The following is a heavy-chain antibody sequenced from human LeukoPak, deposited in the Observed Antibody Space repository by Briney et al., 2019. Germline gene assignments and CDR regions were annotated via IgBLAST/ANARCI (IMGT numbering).Heavy chain of an antibody. V-gene: IGHV1-69*13. CDR3: ARIQTYYDFWSGYQTYYYYGMDV. CDR1: GGTFSSYA. J-gene: IGHJ6*02. CDR2: IIPIFGTA. Sequence: SVKVSCKASGGTFSSYAISWVRQAPGQGLEWMGGIIPIFGTANYAQKFQGRVTITADGSTSTAYMELSSLRSEDTAVYYCARIQTYYDFWSGYQTYYYYGMDVWGQGTTVTVSS. D-gene: IGHD3-3*01.